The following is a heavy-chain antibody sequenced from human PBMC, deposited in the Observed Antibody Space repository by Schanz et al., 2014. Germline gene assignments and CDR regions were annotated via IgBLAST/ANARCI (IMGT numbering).Heavy chain of an antibody. CDR1: GFTFSSYG. CDR3: AKDPSHGDYDYYFDY. J-gene: IGHJ4*02. Sequence: QVQLVESGGGVVQFGRSLRLSCVASGFTFSSYGMHWVRQAPGKGLEWVAVIWYDENNKYYADSVKGRFTMSRDNSKNTLYLQMNSRRAEDTAVYYCAKDPSHGDYDYYFDYWGQGTLVTVSS. V-gene: IGHV3-33*06. D-gene: IGHD3-22*01. CDR2: IWYDENNK.